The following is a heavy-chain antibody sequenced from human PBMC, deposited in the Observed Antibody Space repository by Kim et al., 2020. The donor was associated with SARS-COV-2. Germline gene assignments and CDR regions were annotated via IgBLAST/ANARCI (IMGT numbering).Heavy chain of an antibody. J-gene: IGHJ3*02. Sequence: GGSLRLSCAASGFTVSSNYMSWVRQAPGKGLEWVSVIYSGGSTYYADSVTGRFTVSSDNSKNTLYLQMNSLRAEDTAVYYCARGYKSPVRGGAFDIWGQGTMVTVSS. V-gene: IGHV3-53*01. CDR2: IYSGGST. CDR3: ARGYKSPVRGGAFDI. D-gene: IGHD3-10*01. CDR1: GFTVSSNY.